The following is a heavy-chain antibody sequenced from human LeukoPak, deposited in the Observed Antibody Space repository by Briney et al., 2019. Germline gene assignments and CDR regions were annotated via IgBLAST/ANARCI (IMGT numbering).Heavy chain of an antibody. CDR3: ARDYLYRTQWGDIVATSYTPVGAFGFDP. V-gene: IGHV1-2*02. Sequence: ASVKVSCKASGYTFTGYYMHGVRQAPGQGVEGMGWINPNRGGTHYAQKFQVRVTMTRDTPISTAYMALSRLRSEDTAVYYCARDYLYRTQWGDIVATSYTPVGAFGFDPWGQGTLVTVSS. D-gene: IGHD5-12*01. CDR2: INPNRGGT. J-gene: IGHJ5*02. CDR1: GYTFTGYY.